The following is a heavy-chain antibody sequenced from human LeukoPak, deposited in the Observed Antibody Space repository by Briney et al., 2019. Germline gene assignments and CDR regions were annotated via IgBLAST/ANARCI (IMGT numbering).Heavy chain of an antibody. CDR1: GGSISSSSYY. CDR3: ARRANYYGNDALVFDY. V-gene: IGHV4-39*01. Sequence: SETLSLTCTVSGGSISSSSYYWGWIRQPPGKGLEWIGSIYYSGSTYYNPSLKSRVTISVDTSKNQFSLKLSSVTAADTAVYYCARRANYYGNDALVFDYWGQGTLVTVSS. J-gene: IGHJ4*02. D-gene: IGHD3-10*01. CDR2: IYYSGST.